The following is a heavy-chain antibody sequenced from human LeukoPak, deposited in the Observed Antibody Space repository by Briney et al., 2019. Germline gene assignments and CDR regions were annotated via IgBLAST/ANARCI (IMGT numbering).Heavy chain of an antibody. CDR2: IWYDGSNK. CDR3: ARDPSRGGWYSYWYFDL. V-gene: IGHV3-33*01. Sequence: PGGSLRLSCAASGFTFSSYGMHWVRQAPGKGLEWVAVIWYDGSNKYYADSVKGRFTISRDNSKNTLYLQMNSLRAEDTAVYYCARDPSRGGWYSYWYFDLWGRGTLVTVSS. J-gene: IGHJ2*01. D-gene: IGHD6-19*01. CDR1: GFTFSSYG.